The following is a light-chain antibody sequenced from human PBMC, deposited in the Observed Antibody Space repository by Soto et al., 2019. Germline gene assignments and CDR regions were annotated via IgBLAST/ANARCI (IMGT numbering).Light chain of an antibody. Sequence: QSALTQPRSVSGSPGQSVTISCTGTSSDVGGYNYVSWYQHHPGKAPKLMIYDVDKRPSGVPGRFSGSKSGNTASLTISGLQAEDEVDYYCCSYAGSYPFVFGTGTKLTVL. CDR1: SSDVGGYNY. V-gene: IGLV2-11*01. J-gene: IGLJ1*01. CDR3: CSYAGSYPFV. CDR2: DVD.